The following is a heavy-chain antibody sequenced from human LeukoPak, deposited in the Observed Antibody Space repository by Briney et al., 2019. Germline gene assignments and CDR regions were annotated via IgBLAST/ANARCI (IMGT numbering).Heavy chain of an antibody. CDR3: ATPVGGVWSFDY. CDR2: IKQDESEK. J-gene: IGHJ4*02. D-gene: IGHD2-15*01. Sequence: PGGSLRLSCAASGFTFSTYGMNWVRQAPGKGLERVANIKQDESEKYYVDSVKGRFTVSRDNSKNSVYLQMNSLRAEDTAMYYCATPVGGVWSFDYWGQGTLVTVSS. CDR1: GFTFSTYG. V-gene: IGHV3-7*01.